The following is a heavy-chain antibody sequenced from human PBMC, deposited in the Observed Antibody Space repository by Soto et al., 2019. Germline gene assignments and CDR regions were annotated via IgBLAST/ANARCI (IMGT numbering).Heavy chain of an antibody. CDR3: ARRHLAVAVSPWFDP. Sequence: QVTLKESGPVLVKPTETLTLRCTVSGLSITDSEMGVSWIRQPPGKALEWLAHIDSSGEKSYRTFLKSRLTIYKDTSKSQIVLIMTNMDPADTATYYCARRHLAVAVSPWFDPGARESWSPSPQ. CDR1: GLSITDSEMG. V-gene: IGHV2-26*01. J-gene: IGHJ5*02. CDR2: IDSSGEK. D-gene: IGHD3-16*01.